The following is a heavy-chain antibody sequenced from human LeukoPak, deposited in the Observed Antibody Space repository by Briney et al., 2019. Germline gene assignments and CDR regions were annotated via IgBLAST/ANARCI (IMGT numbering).Heavy chain of an antibody. V-gene: IGHV5-10-1*01. J-gene: IGHJ5*02. D-gene: IGHD2-2*01. CDR3: ARTLGGCISSSCPTWFDP. CDR2: VDSTDSYT. CDR1: GYSFTSYW. Sequence: GESLKISCHGSGYSFTSYWINWVRQMPGKGLEWMGRVDSTDSYTNYSPSFQGHVTISADRSISTAYLQWRSLKASDTAMYYCARTLGGCISSSCPTWFDPWGQGTLVTVSS.